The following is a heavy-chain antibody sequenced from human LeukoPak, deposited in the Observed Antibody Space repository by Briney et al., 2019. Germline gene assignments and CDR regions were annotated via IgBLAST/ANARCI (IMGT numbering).Heavy chain of an antibody. CDR1: GFILNDYG. CDR2: ICFDKNK. Sequence: PGRSLRLSCAASGFILNDYGMHWVRQAPGKGLEWVADICFDKNKHFADSVKSRFAISRDNSKNTVYLRINSLRAEDTAVYYCARDRHCVNGVCHSPPGMDVWGQGTTVTVPS. J-gene: IGHJ6*02. CDR3: ARDRHCVNGVCHSPPGMDV. V-gene: IGHV3-33*01. D-gene: IGHD2-8*01.